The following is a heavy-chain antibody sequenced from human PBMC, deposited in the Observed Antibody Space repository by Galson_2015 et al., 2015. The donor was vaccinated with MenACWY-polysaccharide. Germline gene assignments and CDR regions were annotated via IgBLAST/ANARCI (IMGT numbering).Heavy chain of an antibody. CDR2: IYYSGST. CDR1: GGSISGSTYY. CDR3: ARHNFQTGSYFDY. V-gene: IGHV4-39*01. J-gene: IGHJ4*02. Sequence: ETLSLTCTVSGGSISGSTYYWGWIRQPPGKGPEWIGSIYYSGSTYYNPSLKSRVTISVHASENQFSLKLSFVTAADAALYYCARHNFQTGSYFDYWGQGTLVIVSS. D-gene: IGHD3-10*01.